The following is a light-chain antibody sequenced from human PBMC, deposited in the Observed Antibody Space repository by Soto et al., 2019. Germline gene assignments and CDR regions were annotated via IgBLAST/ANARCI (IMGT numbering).Light chain of an antibody. J-gene: IGLJ2*01. V-gene: IGLV1-47*02. CDR1: RSNIGSNY. CDR3: AAWDDSLNGLT. Sequence: QSVLTQPPSASGPPGQRVTISCSGSRSNIGSNYVYWYQQLPGTAPKLLIYSNNERPSGVPDRFSGSKSGTSASLAISGLRSEDDAHYYCAAWDDSLNGLTFGGGTKVTVL. CDR2: SNN.